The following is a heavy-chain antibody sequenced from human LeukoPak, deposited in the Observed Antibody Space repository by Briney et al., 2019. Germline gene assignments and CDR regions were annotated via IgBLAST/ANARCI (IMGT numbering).Heavy chain of an antibody. J-gene: IGHJ4*03. D-gene: IGHD1-1*01. Sequence: GGSLRLSCAASGFTFSSYAMHWVRQAPGKGLEWVAVISYDGSNKYYADSVKARFPISRDNSKNTLYLQMKSLRAEDTAVYFSAREVVQNGYVEYWGQGNLVTVSS. V-gene: IGHV3-30-3*01. CDR2: ISYDGSNK. CDR1: GFTFSSYA. CDR3: AREVVQNGYVEY.